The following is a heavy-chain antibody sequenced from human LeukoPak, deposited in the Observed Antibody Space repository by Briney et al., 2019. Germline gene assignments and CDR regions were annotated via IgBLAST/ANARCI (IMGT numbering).Heavy chain of an antibody. V-gene: IGHV4-59*08. J-gene: IGHJ3*02. CDR3: ARGDSSGYRDAFDI. CDR1: RVSIGSFY. D-gene: IGHD3-22*01. Sequence: SETLSLTCTVSRVSIGSFYWSWLRQSPGKGLEWIGFVQDDENTNYNPSLKSRVTISVDTSKNQFSLKLSSVTVADTAVYYCARGDSSGYRDAFDIWGQGTMVTVSS. CDR2: VQDDENT.